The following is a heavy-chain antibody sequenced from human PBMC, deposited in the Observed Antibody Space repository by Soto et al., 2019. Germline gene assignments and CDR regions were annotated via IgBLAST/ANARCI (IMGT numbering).Heavy chain of an antibody. Sequence: QVQLVQYGAEVKKPGASVKVSCKASGYTFTSYGISWVRQAPGQGLEWMGWISDYNGNTNYAQKLHGRVTMTTDTSTSTAYMELRSLRSEDTAVYYGASWDYASSGYDSWGQGTLVTGSS. V-gene: IGHV1-18*01. CDR1: GYTFTSYG. CDR2: ISDYNGNT. D-gene: IGHD3-22*01. J-gene: IGHJ4*02. CDR3: ASWDYASSGYDS.